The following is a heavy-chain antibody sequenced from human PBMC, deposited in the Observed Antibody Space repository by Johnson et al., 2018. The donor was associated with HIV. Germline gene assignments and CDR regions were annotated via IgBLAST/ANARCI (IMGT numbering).Heavy chain of an antibody. V-gene: IGHV3-53*01. CDR3: ARDSPPWGARGDI. CDR2: IYSGGST. Sequence: VQLVESGGGLIQPGGSLRLSCAASGFTVSSNYMSWVRQAPGKGLEWVSVIYSGGSTYYADSVKGRFTIPRDNSKNTRYLQMNSLRAADTAVYYCARDSPPWGARGDIWGQGTMVTVSS. J-gene: IGHJ3*02. CDR1: GFTVSSNY. D-gene: IGHD1-26*01.